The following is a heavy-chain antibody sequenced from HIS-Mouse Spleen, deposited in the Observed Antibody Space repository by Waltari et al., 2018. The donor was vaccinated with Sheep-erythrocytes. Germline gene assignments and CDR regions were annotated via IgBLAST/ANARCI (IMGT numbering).Heavy chain of an antibody. CDR3: ASVTGVDAFDI. D-gene: IGHD7-27*01. J-gene: IGHJ3*02. Sequence: QVQLVQSGAEVKKPGASVKVSCKASGYTFTGYYMHWVRQAPGQGLEWAGGINPNMSGTNYAQKFQGRVTMTRETSISTAYMELSRLRSDDTAVYYCASVTGVDAFDIWGQGTMVTVSS. CDR1: GYTFTGYY. CDR2: INPNMSGT. V-gene: IGHV1-2*02.